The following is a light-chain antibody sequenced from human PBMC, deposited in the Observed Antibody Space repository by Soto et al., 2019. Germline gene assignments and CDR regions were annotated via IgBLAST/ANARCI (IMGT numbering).Light chain of an antibody. CDR3: SSYTTSRTYV. CDR1: SSDVGSYNG. Sequence: QSVLTQPPSVSGSPGQSVTISCTGTSSDVGSYNGVSWYQQPPGTAPKFMIYEVSNRPSGVPDRFSGSKSGDTASLTISGLQAEDEADYYCSSYTTSRTYVFGTGTKVTVL. J-gene: IGLJ1*01. V-gene: IGLV2-18*02. CDR2: EVS.